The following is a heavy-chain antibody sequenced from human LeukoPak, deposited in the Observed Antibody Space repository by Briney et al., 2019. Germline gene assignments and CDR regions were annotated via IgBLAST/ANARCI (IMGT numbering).Heavy chain of an antibody. J-gene: IGHJ4*02. D-gene: IGHD3-22*01. CDR2: IIPILGIV. CDR3: ARDADSSGYLYYFDY. Sequence: SVKVSCKASGGTFSSYTISWVRQAPGQGLEWMGRIIPILGIVNYAQKFQGRVTITADKSTSTAYMELSSLRSEDTAVYYCARDADSSGYLYYFDYWGQGTLVTVSS. CDR1: GGTFSSYT. V-gene: IGHV1-69*04.